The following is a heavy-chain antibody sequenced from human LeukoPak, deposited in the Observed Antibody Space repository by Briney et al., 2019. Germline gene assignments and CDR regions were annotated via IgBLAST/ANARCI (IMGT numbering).Heavy chain of an antibody. CDR3: ARFTGYSYGYGYFDL. D-gene: IGHD5-18*01. Sequence: SETLSLTCTVSGGSISNYYWSWVRQPPGKGLEWIAYISYSGSTNYNPSLKSRVTISVDTSKNQFSLKLSSVTPADTACYYCARFTGYSYGYGYFDLWGRGTLVTVSS. J-gene: IGHJ2*01. V-gene: IGHV4-59*01. CDR1: GGSISNYY. CDR2: ISYSGST.